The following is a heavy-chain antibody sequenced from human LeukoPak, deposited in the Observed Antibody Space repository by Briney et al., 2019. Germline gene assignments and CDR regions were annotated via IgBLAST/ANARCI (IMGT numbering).Heavy chain of an antibody. Sequence: PSETLSLTCTVSGGSISSYYWSWIRQPPGKGLEWIGYIYYSGSTNYNPSLKSRVTISVDTSKNQFSLKLSSVTAADTAVYYCARAHCSSTSCYSYYCYGMDVWGQGTMVTVSS. CDR1: GGSISSYY. D-gene: IGHD2-2*01. J-gene: IGHJ6*02. CDR2: IYYSGST. V-gene: IGHV4-59*01. CDR3: ARAHCSSTSCYSYYCYGMDV.